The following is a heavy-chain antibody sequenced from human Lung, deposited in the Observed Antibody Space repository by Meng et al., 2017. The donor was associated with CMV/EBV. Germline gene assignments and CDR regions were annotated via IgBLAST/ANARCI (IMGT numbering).Heavy chain of an antibody. CDR2: ININTGNP. CDR1: GYTFTSSS. J-gene: IGHJ4*02. D-gene: IGHD6-19*01. Sequence: QVPLVQSGSELKKPVDSVKVSCQAAGYTFTSSSMNWVRHAPGQGLEWMGWININTGNPTYAQGFTGRFVFSLDTSVSTAYLQIDSLNADDTAVYYCARGNGWRFDYWGQGTLVTVSS. CDR3: ARGNGWRFDY. V-gene: IGHV7-4-1*01.